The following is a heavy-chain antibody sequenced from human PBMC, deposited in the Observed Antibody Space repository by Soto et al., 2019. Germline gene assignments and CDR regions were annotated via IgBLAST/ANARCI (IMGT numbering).Heavy chain of an antibody. CDR2: IYYSGST. Sequence: QVQLQESGPGLVKPSQTLSLTCTVSGGSISSGDYYWSWIRQPPGKGLEWLGYIYYSGSTYYNPSLKRRVTIAVDTSKNQFSLKLSSVTAADTAVYYCARDHYVYDILTGYGYYYGMDVWGQGTTVTVSS. CDR3: ARDHYVYDILTGYGYYYGMDV. J-gene: IGHJ6*02. D-gene: IGHD3-9*01. V-gene: IGHV4-30-4*01. CDR1: GGSISSGDYY.